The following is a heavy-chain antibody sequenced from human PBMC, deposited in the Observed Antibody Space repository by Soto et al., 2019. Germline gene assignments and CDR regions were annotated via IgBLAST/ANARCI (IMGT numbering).Heavy chain of an antibody. CDR1: GFTFDDYA. D-gene: IGHD4-4*01. V-gene: IGHV3-9*01. J-gene: IGHJ6*02. CDR2: ISWNSGSM. Sequence: GGSLRLYCAASGFTFDDYAMHWVRQAPGKGLEWVSGISWNSGSMGYADSVKGRFTISRDNAKNSLYLQMNSLRAEDTALYYCAKDLYSNYDYYGMDVWGQGTTVTVSS. CDR3: AKDLYSNYDYYGMDV.